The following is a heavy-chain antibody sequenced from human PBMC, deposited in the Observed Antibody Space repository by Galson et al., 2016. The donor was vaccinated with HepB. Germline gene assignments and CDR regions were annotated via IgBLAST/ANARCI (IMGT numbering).Heavy chain of an antibody. D-gene: IGHD3-3*01. CDR1: GGSISSGDYY. V-gene: IGHV4-39*01. CDR3: ARREELYYDFWSGYYYSI. CDR2: LYYTGRT. J-gene: IGHJ3*02. Sequence: LTCTVSGGSISSGDYYWSWIRQTPGKGLEWIGSLYYTGRTYYNPSLKSRLTISVDTSKNQFSLKLRSVTAADTAVYYCARREELYYDFWSGYYYSIWGQGTMVTVSS.